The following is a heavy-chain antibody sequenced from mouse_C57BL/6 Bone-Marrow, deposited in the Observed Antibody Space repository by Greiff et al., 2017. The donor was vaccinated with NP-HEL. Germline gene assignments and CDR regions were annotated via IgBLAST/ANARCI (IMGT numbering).Heavy chain of an antibody. CDR2: IYPGDGDT. Sequence: VQLQQSGPELVKPGASVKISCKASGYAFSSSWMNWVKQRPGKGLEWIGRIYPGDGDTNYNGKFKGKATLTADKSSSTAYMQLSSLTSEDSAVYFCVCYGSSYGFAYWGQGTLVTVSA. D-gene: IGHD1-1*01. J-gene: IGHJ3*01. CDR3: VCYGSSYGFAY. CDR1: GYAFSSSW. V-gene: IGHV1-82*01.